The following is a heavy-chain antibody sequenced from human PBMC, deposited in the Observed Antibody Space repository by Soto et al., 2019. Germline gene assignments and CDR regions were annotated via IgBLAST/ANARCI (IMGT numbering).Heavy chain of an antibody. CDR1: GFTFSTFA. D-gene: IGHD6-13*01. CDR2: ITGSGGNT. CDR3: AKDLGSSPPGDY. V-gene: IGHV3-23*01. Sequence: EVHLLESGGGLVQPGGSLRLSCAASGFTFSTFAMSWVRQAPGKGLEWVSSITGSGGNTFHGDSVKGRFTISRDNSKNTLYLQMNSLRAEDTAVYYCAKDLGSSPPGDYWGQGTLVTVSS. J-gene: IGHJ4*02.